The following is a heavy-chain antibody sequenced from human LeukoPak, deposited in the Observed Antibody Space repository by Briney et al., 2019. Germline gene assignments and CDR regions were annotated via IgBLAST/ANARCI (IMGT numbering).Heavy chain of an antibody. CDR3: ARDSYGDYEYGY. V-gene: IGHV1-69*04. D-gene: IGHD4-17*01. J-gene: IGHJ4*02. CDR1: GGTFSSYA. Sequence: GASVEVSCKASGGTFSSYAISWVRQAPGQGLEWMGRIIPILGIANYAQKFQGRVTITADKSTSTAYMELSSLRSEDTAVYYCARDSYGDYEYGYWGQGTLVTVSS. CDR2: IIPILGIA.